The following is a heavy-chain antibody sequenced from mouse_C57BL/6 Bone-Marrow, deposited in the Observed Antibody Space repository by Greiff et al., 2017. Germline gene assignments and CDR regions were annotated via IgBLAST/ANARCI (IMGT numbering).Heavy chain of an antibody. Sequence: QVQLKQSGPGLVQPSQSLSITCTVSGFSLTSYGVHWVRQSPGKGLEWLGVLWSGGSTDYNAAFISRLSISKDNSKSQVFFKMNSLQADDTAIYYCARRTTTMVTPYYAMDYWGQGTSVTVSS. J-gene: IGHJ4*01. V-gene: IGHV2-2*01. D-gene: IGHD2-2*01. CDR2: LWSGGST. CDR1: GFSLTSYG. CDR3: ARRTTTMVTPYYAMDY.